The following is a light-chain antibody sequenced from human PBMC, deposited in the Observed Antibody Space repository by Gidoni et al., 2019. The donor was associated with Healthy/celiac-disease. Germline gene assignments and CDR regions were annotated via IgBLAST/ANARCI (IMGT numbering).Light chain of an antibody. J-gene: IGKJ5*01. CDR2: GAS. CDR1: QSVSSN. CDR3: QQYNNWPIT. Sequence: EIVLTQSPATLSVSPGERATLSCRASQSVSSNLAWYQQKPGKAPRLLIYGASTRATGIPARFSGSGSGTEFTLTISRLQSEDFAVYYCQQYNNWPITFGQGTRLEIK. V-gene: IGKV3-15*01.